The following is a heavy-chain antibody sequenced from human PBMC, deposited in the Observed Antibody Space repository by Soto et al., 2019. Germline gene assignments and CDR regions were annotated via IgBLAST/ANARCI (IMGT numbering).Heavy chain of an antibody. V-gene: IGHV4-34*01. CDR3: ARVPDR. CDR1: GRSFSGYY. CDR2: INHSGST. Sequence: PSESLTPPSLNFGRSFSGYYWTWIRQPPGTGLEWIGEINHSGSTNYNPSLKSRVTISVDRSKNQFSLKLSSVTAADTAVYYCARVPDRWGQG. D-gene: IGHD2-2*01. J-gene: IGHJ5*02.